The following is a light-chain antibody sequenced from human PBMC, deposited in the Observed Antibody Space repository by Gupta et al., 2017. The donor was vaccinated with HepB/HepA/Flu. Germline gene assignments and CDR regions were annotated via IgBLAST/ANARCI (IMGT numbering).Light chain of an antibody. CDR2: STN. V-gene: IGLV8-61*01. Sequence: QTLVSQAPSLSVSPGGTVTLTTVFGSGSVSTNYNPTCFQQTPGQPPRTLMYSTNTRSSGVPARFSGSILGNKAALTITGAQALEEADYYCSLHMVRGMWVFGGGTKLTVL. CDR1: SGSVSTNYN. J-gene: IGLJ2*01. CDR3: SLHMVRGMWV.